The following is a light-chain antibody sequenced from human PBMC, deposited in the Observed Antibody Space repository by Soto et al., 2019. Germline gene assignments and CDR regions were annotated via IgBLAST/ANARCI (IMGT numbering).Light chain of an antibody. CDR3: QHRDNWSYI. CDR2: AAS. J-gene: IGKJ2*01. CDR1: ESVRHD. Sequence: EIVLTQSPATLSLTPGERATISCRASESVRHDVAWHQQKPGQAPRLLIYAASTRDTGIPARFSGSGSGTDYTLSISSLQAEDVAVYYCQHRDNWSYIFGQGTKLEMK. V-gene: IGKV3-11*01.